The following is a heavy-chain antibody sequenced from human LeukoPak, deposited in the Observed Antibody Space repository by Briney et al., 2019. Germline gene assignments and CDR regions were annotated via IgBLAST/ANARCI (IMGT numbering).Heavy chain of an antibody. V-gene: IGHV4-39*01. CDR3: ARHGPHYYFDY. Sequence: PSETLSLTCTVSGGSISSSSYYWVWIRQPPGKGLEGVGRIYYSGSTYYNTSLKSRVTISVDKSKNKLSLQLSSVTAADTAVYYCARHGPHYYFDYWGQGPLVTVSS. CDR2: IYYSGST. J-gene: IGHJ4*02. CDR1: GGSISSSSYY.